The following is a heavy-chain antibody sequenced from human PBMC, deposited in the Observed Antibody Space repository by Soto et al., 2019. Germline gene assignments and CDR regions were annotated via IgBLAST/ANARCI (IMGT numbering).Heavy chain of an antibody. V-gene: IGHV3-9*01. CDR3: AKNPSSGDYYYYGMDV. CDR2: ISWNSGSI. CDR1: GFTFDDYA. Sequence: EVQLVESGGGLVQPGRSLRLSCAASGFTFDDYAMHWVRQAPGKGLEWVSGISWNSGSIGYADSVKGRFTISRDNAKNSLYLQMNSLRAEDTALYYCAKNPSSGDYYYYGMDVWGQGTTVTVSS. D-gene: IGHD6-6*01. J-gene: IGHJ6*02.